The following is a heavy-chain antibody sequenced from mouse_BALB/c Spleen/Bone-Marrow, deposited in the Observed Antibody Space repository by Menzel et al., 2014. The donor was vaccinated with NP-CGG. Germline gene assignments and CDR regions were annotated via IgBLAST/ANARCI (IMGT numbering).Heavy chain of an antibody. Sequence: EVQLVESGAELVKPGASVKLSCTASGFNIKDTYMHWVKQRPEQGLEWIGRIDPANGNTKYDPKFQGKATITADTSSNTAYLQLSSLTSEDTAVYYCASYHYGSSRFAYWGQGTLVTVSA. CDR2: IDPANGNT. D-gene: IGHD1-1*01. V-gene: IGHV14-3*02. CDR1: GFNIKDTY. CDR3: ASYHYGSSRFAY. J-gene: IGHJ3*01.